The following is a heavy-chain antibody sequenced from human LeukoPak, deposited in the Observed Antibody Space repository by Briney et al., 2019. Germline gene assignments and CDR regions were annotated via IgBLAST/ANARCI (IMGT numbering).Heavy chain of an antibody. CDR2: IYTSGNT. J-gene: IGHJ5*02. Sequence: PSETLSLTCAVYDGSFTGYYWTWIRQPAGKGLEWIGRIYTSGNTNYNLSLKSRVTISLDTSKNQFSLKLSSVTAADTAVYYCARVLASDNDFWSGSQFWFDPWGQGILVTVSS. D-gene: IGHD3-3*01. V-gene: IGHV4-59*10. CDR1: DGSFTGYY. CDR3: ARVLASDNDFWSGSQFWFDP.